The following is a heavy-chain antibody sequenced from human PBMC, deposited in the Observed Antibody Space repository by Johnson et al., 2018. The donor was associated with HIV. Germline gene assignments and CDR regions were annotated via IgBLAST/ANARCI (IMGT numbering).Heavy chain of an antibody. Sequence: VQLVESGGGVVRPGGSLRLSCAASGFTLDDYGMSWVRQAPGKGLEWVSGINWSGGSTTYADSVKGRSSTSRDNAKNSLYLQMNNLRADDTAVYYCARDTGGLLTSGAFDIWGQGTMVTVSS. D-gene: IGHD2-15*01. CDR2: INWSGGST. J-gene: IGHJ3*02. V-gene: IGHV3-20*04. CDR3: ARDTGGLLTSGAFDI. CDR1: GFTLDDYG.